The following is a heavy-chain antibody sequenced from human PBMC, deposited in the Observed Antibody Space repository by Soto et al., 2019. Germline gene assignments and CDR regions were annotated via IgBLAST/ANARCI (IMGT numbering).Heavy chain of an antibody. CDR1: GCTFSSYD. CDR2: IWYDGSNK. J-gene: IGHJ6*02. D-gene: IGHD2-2*02. V-gene: IGHV3-33*01. Sequence: GGSLRLSCAASGCTFSSYDVHWIRQAPGKGLEWVAVIWYDGSNKYYADSVKGRFTISRDNSKNTLYLKMNSLRAEDTAVYYCAREDIVLVPPAILAYYYYGMDVWGQGTTVTVSS. CDR3: AREDIVLVPPAILAYYYYGMDV.